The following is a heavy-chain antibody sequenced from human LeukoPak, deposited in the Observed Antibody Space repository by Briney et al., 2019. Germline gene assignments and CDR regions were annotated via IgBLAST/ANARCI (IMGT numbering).Heavy chain of an antibody. CDR3: AKGEVGATPGAFDY. D-gene: IGHD1-26*01. CDR2: NSWNSGSR. Sequence: GGSLRLSCAASGFTFDDYAMHWVRQAAAKGLEWVAGNSWNSGSRGYADSVKGRFTISRDNAKNSLYLQMNSLRAEDTALYYCAKGEVGATPGAFDYWGQGTLVTVSS. CDR1: GFTFDDYA. V-gene: IGHV3-9*01. J-gene: IGHJ4*02.